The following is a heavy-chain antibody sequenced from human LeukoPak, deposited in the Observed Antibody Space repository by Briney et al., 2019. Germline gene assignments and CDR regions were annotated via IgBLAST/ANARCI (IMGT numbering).Heavy chain of an antibody. Sequence: GESLKISCKGFGDNFNNYWIVWVRQMPGKGLEWMGIIYPGDSDTRYSPSFQGQVTISADKSISTAYLQWSSLKASDTAMYYCARARERSRGDAFDIWGQGTMVTVSS. CDR1: GDNFNNYW. D-gene: IGHD3-10*01. CDR3: ARARERSRGDAFDI. CDR2: IYPGDSDT. J-gene: IGHJ3*02. V-gene: IGHV5-51*01.